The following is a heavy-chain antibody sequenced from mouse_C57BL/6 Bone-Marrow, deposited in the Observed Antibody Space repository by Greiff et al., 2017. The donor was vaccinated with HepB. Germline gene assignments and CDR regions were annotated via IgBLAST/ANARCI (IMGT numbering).Heavy chain of an antibody. D-gene: IGHD5-5*01. CDR2: IYPEDGET. J-gene: IGHJ2*01. Sequence: VQRVESGPELVKPGASVKISCKASGYAFSSSWMNWVKQRPGKGLEWIGRIYPEDGETKYAPKFQGKATITADTSSNTAYLQLSSLTSEDTAVYYCARGALPFFDYWGQGTTLTVSS. V-gene: IGHV1-82*01. CDR3: ARGALPFFDY. CDR1: GYAFSSSW.